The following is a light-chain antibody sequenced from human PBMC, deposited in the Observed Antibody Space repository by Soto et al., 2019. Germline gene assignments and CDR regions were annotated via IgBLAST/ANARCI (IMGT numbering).Light chain of an antibody. Sequence: EIVLTQSPGTLSLSPGERATLSCRASQRVSSGYVAWYQQKPGQAPRLLIYGASSRATGIPDRFRASASGTDFTLTISRLEPEDFAVYYCQQYGSSGTFGQGTKVDIK. CDR3: QQYGSSGT. CDR2: GAS. CDR1: QRVSSGY. J-gene: IGKJ1*01. V-gene: IGKV3-20*01.